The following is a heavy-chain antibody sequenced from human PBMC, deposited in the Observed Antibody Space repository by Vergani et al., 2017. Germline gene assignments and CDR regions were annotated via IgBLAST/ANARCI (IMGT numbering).Heavy chain of an antibody. CDR2: ISRSSSTI. Sequence: EEQLVESGGGLVQPGGSLRLSCAASGSTFSSYAMNWVRQAPGKGLEWVSYISRSSSTIYYADSVKGRFTISRDNARNSLHLQMNNLRAEDTAVYYCAGQSRDVFCTNGVCPLGYWGQGALVTVSS. D-gene: IGHD2-8*01. CDR3: AGQSRDVFCTNGVCPLGY. J-gene: IGHJ4*02. V-gene: IGHV3-48*01. CDR1: GSTFSSYA.